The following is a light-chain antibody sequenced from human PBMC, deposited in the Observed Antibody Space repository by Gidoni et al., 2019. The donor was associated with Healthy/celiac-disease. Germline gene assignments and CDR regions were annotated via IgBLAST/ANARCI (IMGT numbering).Light chain of an antibody. J-gene: IGKJ1*01. CDR1: QSISSW. V-gene: IGKV1-5*03. CDR2: KAS. Sequence: DLQMTQSPSTRSASVGDRVTITCRASQSISSWLAWYQQKPGKAPKLLIYKASSLESGVPSRFSGSGSGTEFTLTISSLQPDDFATYYCQQYNSYARTFGQGTKVEIK. CDR3: QQYNSYART.